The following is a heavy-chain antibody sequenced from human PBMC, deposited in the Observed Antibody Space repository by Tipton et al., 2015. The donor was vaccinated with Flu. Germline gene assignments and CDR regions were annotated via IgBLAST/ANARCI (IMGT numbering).Heavy chain of an antibody. D-gene: IGHD4-11*01. CDR3: ARRDFSNYVSEPKNWFDF. Sequence: PGLVKPSETLSLSCGASGYSISSEYCWGWIRQPPGKGLEWIGSMCPGGTTHYSPSLKSRVTISVDRSRTQFFLKLSSVTAADTAVYFCARRDFSNYVSEPKNWFDFWGQGTLVTVSS. CDR2: MCPGGTT. V-gene: IGHV4-38-2*01. CDR1: GYSISSEYC. J-gene: IGHJ5*01.